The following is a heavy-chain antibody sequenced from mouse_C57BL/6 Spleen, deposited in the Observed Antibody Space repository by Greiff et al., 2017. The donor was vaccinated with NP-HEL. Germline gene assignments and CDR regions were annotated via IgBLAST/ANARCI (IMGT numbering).Heavy chain of an antibody. V-gene: IGHV3-6*01. Sequence: EVQLKESGPGLVKPSQSLSLTCSVTGYSITSGYYWNWIRQFPGNKLEWMGYISYDGSNNYNPSLKNRISITRDTSKNQFFLKLNSVTTEDTATYYCARDYSYAMDYWGQGTSVTVSS. CDR1: GYSITSGYY. D-gene: IGHD1-1*01. CDR3: ARDYSYAMDY. CDR2: ISYDGSN. J-gene: IGHJ4*01.